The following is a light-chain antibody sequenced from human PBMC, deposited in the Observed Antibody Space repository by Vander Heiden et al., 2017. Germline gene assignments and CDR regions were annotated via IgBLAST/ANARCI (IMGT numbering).Light chain of an antibody. J-gene: IGLJ1*01. CDR1: KLGDKY. CDR3: QAWDSSSFV. V-gene: IGLV3-1*01. Sequence: SYELTQPPSVSVSPGQTASIPCPGDKLGDKYACWYQQKPGQSPVLVIYKDSKRPSGIPERFSGSNSGNTATLTISGTQAMDEADYYCQAWDSSSFVFGTGTKVTVL. CDR2: KDS.